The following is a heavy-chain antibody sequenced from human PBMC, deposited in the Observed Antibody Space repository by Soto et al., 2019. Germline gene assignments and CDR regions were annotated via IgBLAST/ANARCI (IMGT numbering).Heavy chain of an antibody. CDR3: ARYLYLYGDYASSDY. Sequence: HPGGSLRLSCAASGFAFSNYEMNWVRQAPGKGLEWVSYISFSGSTIYYADSVKGRFTISRDDAKNSLYLQMDSLRADDTAVYYCARYLYLYGDYASSDYWGQGTLVTVSS. D-gene: IGHD4-17*01. J-gene: IGHJ4*02. V-gene: IGHV3-48*03. CDR2: ISFSGSTI. CDR1: GFAFSNYE.